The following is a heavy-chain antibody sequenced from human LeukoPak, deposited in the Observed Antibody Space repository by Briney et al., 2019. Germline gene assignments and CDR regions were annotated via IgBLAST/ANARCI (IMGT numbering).Heavy chain of an antibody. CDR2: IYSGGST. J-gene: IGHJ4*02. V-gene: IGHV3-53*01. D-gene: IGHD3-16*02. Sequence: PGGSLRLSCAASGFTVSDNYMSWVRQAPGKGLEWVAVIYSGGSTYYADSVKGRFTISRDNSKNTVYLQMNSLRAEDTAVYYCARDPNDNVWGRYRPQWGQGTLVTVSS. CDR3: ARDPNDNVWGRYRPQ. CDR1: GFTVSDNY.